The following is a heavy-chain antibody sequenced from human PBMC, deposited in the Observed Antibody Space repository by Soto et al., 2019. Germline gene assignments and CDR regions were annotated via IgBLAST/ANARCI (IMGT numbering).Heavy chain of an antibody. D-gene: IGHD4-17*01. Sequence: GGSLRLSCAASGFTFSSYGMHWVRQAPGKGLEWVAVIWYDGSNKYYADSVKGRFTISRDNSKNTLYLQMNSLRAEDTAVYYCARDDYGDSSYFDYWGQGTLVTVSS. CDR1: GFTFSSYG. CDR2: IWYDGSNK. J-gene: IGHJ4*02. V-gene: IGHV3-33*01. CDR3: ARDDYGDSSYFDY.